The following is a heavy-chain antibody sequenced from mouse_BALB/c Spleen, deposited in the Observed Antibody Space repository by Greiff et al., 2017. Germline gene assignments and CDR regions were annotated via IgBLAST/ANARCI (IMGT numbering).Heavy chain of an antibody. CDR2: IDTSDSYT. CDR1: GYTFTDYW. Sequence: VQLQQPGAELVMPGASVKMSCKASGYTFTDYWMHWVKQRPGQGLEWIGAIDTSDSYTSYNQKFKGKATLTVDESSSTAYMQLSSLTSEDSAVYYCARAGTGGFAYWGQGTLVTVSA. D-gene: IGHD4-1*01. V-gene: IGHV1-69*01. CDR3: ARAGTGGFAY. J-gene: IGHJ3*01.